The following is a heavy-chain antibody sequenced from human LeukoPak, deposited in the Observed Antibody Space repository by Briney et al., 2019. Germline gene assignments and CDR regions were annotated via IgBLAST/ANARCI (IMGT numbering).Heavy chain of an antibody. CDR1: GGSISSSNW. CDR3: ARARFGDYGSGSYYIDY. V-gene: IGHV4-4*02. D-gene: IGHD3-10*01. Sequence: PSETLSLTCAVSGGSISSSNWWSWVRQPPGKGLEWIGEIYHSGSTNYNPSLKSRVTISVDKSKNQFSLKLSSVTAADTAVYYCARARFGDYGSGSYYIDYWGQGTLVTVS. J-gene: IGHJ4*02. CDR2: IYHSGST.